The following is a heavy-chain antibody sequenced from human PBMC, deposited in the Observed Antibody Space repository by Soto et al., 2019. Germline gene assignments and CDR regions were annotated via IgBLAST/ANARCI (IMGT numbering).Heavy chain of an antibody. CDR1: EFTFSSYG. V-gene: IGHV3-30*03. CDR3: GRDLATIFGAAY. D-gene: IGHD3-3*01. CDR2: ISYDGSYK. Sequence: QVQLVESGGGVVQPGRSLRLSCAASEFTFSSYGMHWVRQAPGKGLEWVALISYDGSYKYYADSVQGRFTISRDNSKNTLYLQMDSLYTGDTAVYYCGRDLATIFGAAYWGQGTLVTVSS. J-gene: IGHJ4*02.